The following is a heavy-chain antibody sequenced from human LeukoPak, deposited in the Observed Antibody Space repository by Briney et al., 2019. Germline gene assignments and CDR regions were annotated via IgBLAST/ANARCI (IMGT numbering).Heavy chain of an antibody. Sequence: SETLSLTCTVSGGSISSTSNYWGWIRQPPGKELEWIGSISYSGTTFYNPSLKSRVTISVDTSKNQFSLTLSSVTAADTAVYYCARPIVGATRGFDDWGRGTLVTVSS. CDR3: ARPIVGATRGFDD. CDR1: GGSISSTSNY. V-gene: IGHV4-39*01. D-gene: IGHD1-26*01. CDR2: ISYSGTT. J-gene: IGHJ4*02.